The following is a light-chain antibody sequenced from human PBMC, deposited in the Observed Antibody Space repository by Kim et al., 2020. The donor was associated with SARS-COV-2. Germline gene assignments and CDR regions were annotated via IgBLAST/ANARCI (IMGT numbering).Light chain of an antibody. CDR2: DAS. J-gene: IGKJ4*01. CDR1: QSITNY. V-gene: IGKV3-11*01. Sequence: EIVLTQSPATLSLSPGERATLSCRASQSITNYLAWYQQKPGQAPRLLIYDASHRATGTPARFSGSGSGTDFTLTISSLEPEDFAVYYCQQRANWLTFGGGTKVDIK. CDR3: QQRANWLT.